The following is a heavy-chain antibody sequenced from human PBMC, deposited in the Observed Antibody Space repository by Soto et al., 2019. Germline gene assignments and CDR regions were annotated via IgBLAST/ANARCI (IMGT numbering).Heavy chain of an antibody. CDR3: ARDAGFYYGSGNFDF. Sequence: VKVSCKASGYTFTDYAIHWVRHAPGQRLEWMGWINAGNGKTQYSQKFQGRVTLTRDTSASTAYMELSSLRSEDTAIYYCARDAGFYYGSGNFDFWGLGTLVTVSS. J-gene: IGHJ4*02. V-gene: IGHV1-3*01. CDR2: INAGNGKT. CDR1: GYTFTDYA. D-gene: IGHD3-10*01.